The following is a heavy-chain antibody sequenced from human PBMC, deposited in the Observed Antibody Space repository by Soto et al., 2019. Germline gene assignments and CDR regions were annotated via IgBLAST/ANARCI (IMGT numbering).Heavy chain of an antibody. J-gene: IGHJ4*02. CDR2: INHSGST. Sequence: SETLSLTCAVYGGSFSGYYWGWIRQPPGKGLEWIGEINHSGSTNYDPSLKSRVTISVDTSKNQFSLKLSSVTAADTAVYYCARRRRITIFGVVIIWDYWGQGTLVTVSS. CDR1: GGSFSGYY. V-gene: IGHV4-34*01. D-gene: IGHD3-3*01. CDR3: ARRRRITIFGVVIIWDY.